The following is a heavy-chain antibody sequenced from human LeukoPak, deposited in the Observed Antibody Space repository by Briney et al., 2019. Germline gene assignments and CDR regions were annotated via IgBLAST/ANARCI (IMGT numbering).Heavy chain of an antibody. J-gene: IGHJ4*02. CDR3: ADPPSDY. V-gene: IGHV3-7*01. Sequence: PGGSLRLSCAAPGFNFNTKWMTWVRQAPGKGLEWVANINQDGSEKYSVDSVKGRFTISRDNAKNSLYLEMSGLRAEDSAVYYCADPPSDYWGQGTLVAVSS. CDR2: INQDGSEK. CDR1: GFNFNTKW.